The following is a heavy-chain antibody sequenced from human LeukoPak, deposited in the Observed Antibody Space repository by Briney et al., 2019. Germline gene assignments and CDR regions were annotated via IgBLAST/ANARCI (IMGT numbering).Heavy chain of an antibody. V-gene: IGHV1-2*02. CDR1: GYTFTGYY. D-gene: IGHD5-24*01. CDR2: INPNSGGT. CDR3: ATGDGYNIRYYFDY. J-gene: IGHJ4*02. Sequence: ASVKVSCKASGYTFTGYYMHWVRQAPGQGLEWMGWINPNSGGTNYAQEFQGRVAMTRDTSISTAYMELSRLRSVDTAVYYCATGDGYNIRYYFDYWGQGTLVTVSP.